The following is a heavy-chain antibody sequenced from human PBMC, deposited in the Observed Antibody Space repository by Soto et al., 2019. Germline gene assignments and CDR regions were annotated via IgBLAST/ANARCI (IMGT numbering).Heavy chain of an antibody. J-gene: IGHJ5*02. CDR3: AKDRSKMRWFHP. V-gene: IGHV4-4*07. Sequence: SETLSLTCAVSGASVRSHHWGWIRQAAGKGLEWIGRVQMSGTTNYKPSLKTRVTMSLDTSKNEVYLRMTSVTAADTAVYFCAKDRSKMRWFHPSGQG. CDR1: GASVRSHH. CDR2: VQMSGTT.